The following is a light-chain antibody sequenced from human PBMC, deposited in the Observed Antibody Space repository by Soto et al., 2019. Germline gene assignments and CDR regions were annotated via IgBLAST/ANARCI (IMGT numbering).Light chain of an antibody. CDR3: QQYGGSPPT. V-gene: IGKV3-20*01. CDR2: GAS. J-gene: IGKJ1*01. CDR1: QSISNNF. Sequence: EIVLTQSPGTLSLSPGESAALSCRASQSISNNFLALYQRKPGQAPRLLIYGASYRATDIPYRFSGSGSGTDFTLTITRLEPDDFAVYYCQQYGGSPPTFGQGTTVEVK.